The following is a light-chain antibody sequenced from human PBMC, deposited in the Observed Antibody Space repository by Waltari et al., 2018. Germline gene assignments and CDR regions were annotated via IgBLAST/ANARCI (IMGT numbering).Light chain of an antibody. CDR3: QQYYSSPPT. J-gene: IGKJ2*01. V-gene: IGKV4-1*01. CDR2: WAS. CDR1: QSILYSSNNKNY. Sequence: DIVMTQSPDYLAVSLGGRATINCKSSQSILYSSNNKNYLAWYQQKPGQAPKLLIYWASTRESGVPDRFSGSGSGTDFTLTISSLQAEDVAVYHCQQYYSSPPTFGQGTKLEIK.